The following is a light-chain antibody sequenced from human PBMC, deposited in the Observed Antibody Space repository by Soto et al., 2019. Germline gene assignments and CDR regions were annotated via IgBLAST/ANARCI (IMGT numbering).Light chain of an antibody. CDR3: HVWDSRSEHFV. Sequence: SNVLTQPPSVSVAPGQTARITCGGNNIGSKNVHWYQQKPGQAPVRVVFDDSDRPSGISERFSGSNSGNTTTLTISRVEAGDEADYFCHVWDSRSEHFVFGAGTKVTVL. CDR1: NIGSKN. CDR2: DDS. J-gene: IGLJ1*01. V-gene: IGLV3-21*02.